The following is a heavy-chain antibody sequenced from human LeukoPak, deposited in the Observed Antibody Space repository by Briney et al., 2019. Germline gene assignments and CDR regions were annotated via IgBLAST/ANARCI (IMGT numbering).Heavy chain of an antibody. V-gene: IGHV4-39*01. CDR2: IYYSGST. CDR3: ARQRWLVHNWFDP. CDR1: GGSISTSSYF. D-gene: IGHD6-19*01. Sequence: SETLSLTCTVCGGSISTSSYFWGWIRQPPGEGLEWIGSIYYSGSTYYNPSLKSRVTISVDTSKNQFSLKLSSVTAADTALYYCARQRWLVHNWFDPWGQGTLVTVSS. J-gene: IGHJ5*02.